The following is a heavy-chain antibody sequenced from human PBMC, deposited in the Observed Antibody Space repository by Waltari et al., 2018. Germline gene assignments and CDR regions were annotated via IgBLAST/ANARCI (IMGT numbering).Heavy chain of an antibody. CDR3: ARKGVVVIATPYYYYGMDV. D-gene: IGHD2-21*01. Sequence: QVQLVQSGTEVKKPGSSVKVSCKASGGTFSSYAISWVRQAPGQGLEWMGGIIPIFGTANYAQKFQGRVTITADESTSTAYMELSSLRSEDTAVYYCARKGVVVIATPYYYYGMDVWGQGTTVTVSS. CDR1: GGTFSSYA. J-gene: IGHJ6*02. V-gene: IGHV1-69*13. CDR2: IIPIFGTA.